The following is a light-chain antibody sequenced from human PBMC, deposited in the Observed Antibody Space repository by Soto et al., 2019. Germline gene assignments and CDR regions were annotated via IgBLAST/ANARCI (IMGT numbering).Light chain of an antibody. V-gene: IGKV1-12*01. CDR3: QQSYSSPPT. Sequence: DIQMTQSPSSVSASVGYRFTITCRASQGISSWLAWYQQKPGKAPKLLIYAASSLQSGVPSRFRGSGSGTDFTLTISSLQPEDFEIYYCQQSYSSPPTFGQGTKVDIK. J-gene: IGKJ1*01. CDR2: AAS. CDR1: QGISSW.